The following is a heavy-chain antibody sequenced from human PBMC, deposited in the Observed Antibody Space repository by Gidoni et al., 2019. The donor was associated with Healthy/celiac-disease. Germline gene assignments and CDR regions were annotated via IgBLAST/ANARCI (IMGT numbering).Heavy chain of an antibody. D-gene: IGHD3-22*01. CDR3: GAYGSSGLDAFDI. Sequence: QVQLVQSGAEVKKPGASVKVSCKSSGYTFTSYYLHWVRQAPGQGREWMGIINPSGGSTSYEQKFQGRVTMTRDTYTSTVYMELSSLRSEDTAVYYCGAYGSSGLDAFDIWGQGTMVTVSS. CDR2: INPSGGST. J-gene: IGHJ3*02. V-gene: IGHV1-46*01. CDR1: GYTFTSYY.